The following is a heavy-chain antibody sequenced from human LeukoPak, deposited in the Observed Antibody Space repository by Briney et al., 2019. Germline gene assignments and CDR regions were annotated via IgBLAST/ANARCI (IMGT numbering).Heavy chain of an antibody. CDR1: GFTFSSYW. J-gene: IGHJ4*02. Sequence: PGGSLRLSCAASGFTFSSYWMSWVRQAPGKGLEWVANIKQDGSEKYYVDSVKGRFTISRDNAKNSLYLQMNSLRAEDTAVYYCARVYGDYPYYFDYWGQGTLVTVSS. CDR3: ARVYGDYPYYFDY. D-gene: IGHD4-17*01. V-gene: IGHV3-7*01. CDR2: IKQDGSEK.